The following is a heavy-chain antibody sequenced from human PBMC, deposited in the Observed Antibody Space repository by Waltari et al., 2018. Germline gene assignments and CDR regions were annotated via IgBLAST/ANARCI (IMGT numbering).Heavy chain of an antibody. CDR1: GGSFSGYY. V-gene: IGHV4-34*01. Sequence: QVQLQQWGAGLLKPSETLSLTCAVYGGSFSGYYWSWIRQPPGKGLEWIGEINHSGSTNYNPSLKSRVTISVDTSKNQFSLKLSSVTAADTAGYYCARLVAGTDYFDYWGQGTLVTVSS. CDR2: INHSGST. D-gene: IGHD6-19*01. J-gene: IGHJ4*02. CDR3: ARLVAGTDYFDY.